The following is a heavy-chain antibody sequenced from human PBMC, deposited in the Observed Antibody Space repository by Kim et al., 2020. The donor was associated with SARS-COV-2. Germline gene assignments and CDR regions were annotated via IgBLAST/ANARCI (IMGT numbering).Heavy chain of an antibody. CDR3: ARDRRTHTMVRGVKSHPFDY. Sequence: GGSLRLSCAASGFTFSSYEMNWVRQAPGKGLEWVSYISSSGSTIYYADSVKGRFTISRDNAKNSLYLQMNSLRAEDTAVYYCARDRRTHTMVRGVKSHPFDYWGQGTLVTVSS. V-gene: IGHV3-48*03. CDR1: GFTFSSYE. J-gene: IGHJ4*02. CDR2: ISSSGSTI. D-gene: IGHD3-10*01.